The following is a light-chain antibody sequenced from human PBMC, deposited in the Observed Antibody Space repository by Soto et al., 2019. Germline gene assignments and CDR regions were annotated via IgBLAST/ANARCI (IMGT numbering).Light chain of an antibody. Sequence: QSALTQPASVSGSPGQSITIFCTGTSSDVGGYNYVSWYQQYPGKAPKLMIYEVNNRPSGVSNRFSGSKSGNTASLTISGLQADDEADYYCSSYTTENTSVFGGGTKLTVL. CDR2: EVN. CDR1: SSDVGGYNY. V-gene: IGLV2-14*01. J-gene: IGLJ2*01. CDR3: SSYTTENTSV.